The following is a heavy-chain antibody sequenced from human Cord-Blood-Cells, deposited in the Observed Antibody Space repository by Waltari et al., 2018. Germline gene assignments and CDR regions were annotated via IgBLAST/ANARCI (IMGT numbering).Heavy chain of an antibody. Sequence: QVQLVQSGAEVKKPGSSVKVSCKASGGTFSSSAISWVRQAPGQGPEWMGRIIPILGIANYAQKFQGRVTITADKSTSTAYMELSSLRSEDTAVYYCASYCSSTSCPLDYWGQGTPVTVSS. CDR2: IIPILGIA. V-gene: IGHV1-69*09. CDR1: GGTFSSSA. CDR3: ASYCSSTSCPLDY. D-gene: IGHD2-2*01. J-gene: IGHJ4*02.